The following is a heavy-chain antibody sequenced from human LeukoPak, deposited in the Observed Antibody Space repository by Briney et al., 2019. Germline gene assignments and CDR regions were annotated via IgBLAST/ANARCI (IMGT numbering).Heavy chain of an antibody. CDR3: ARETFCTSTSCPIGDHFDY. J-gene: IGHJ4*02. Sequence: GGSLRLSCAASGFTFSSYGMNWIRQAPGRGLEWVSSISSSSSYIYSADSLKGRFTISRDNAKNSLYLHLNSLRAEDTAVYYCARETFCTSTSCPIGDHFDYWGQGTLVTVSS. V-gene: IGHV3-21*01. D-gene: IGHD2-2*01. CDR2: ISSSSSYI. CDR1: GFTFSSYG.